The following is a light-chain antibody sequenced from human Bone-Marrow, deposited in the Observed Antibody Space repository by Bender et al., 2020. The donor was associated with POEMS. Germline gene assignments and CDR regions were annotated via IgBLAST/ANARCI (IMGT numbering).Light chain of an antibody. J-gene: IGLJ3*02. CDR2: DVS. V-gene: IGLV2-14*02. CDR3: QSYDNSLGGWV. CDR1: SSDVGSSSL. Sequence: QSALTQPASVSGSPGQAITISCTGTSSDVGSSSLVSWYQQHPGKAPKLMIYDVSNRPSGVPDRFSGSKSGTSASLAITGLQAEDEGDYYCQSYDNSLGGWVFGGGTKLTVL.